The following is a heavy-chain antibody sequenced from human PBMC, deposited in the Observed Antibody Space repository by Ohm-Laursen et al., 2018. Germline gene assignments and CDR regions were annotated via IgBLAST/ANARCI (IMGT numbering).Heavy chain of an antibody. J-gene: IGHJ6*02. CDR3: ARSLKTYYYDSSGYHGGNYYYYGMDV. CDR1: GFSLSTSGMC. V-gene: IGHV2-70*11. Sequence: TQTLTLTCTFSGFSLSTSGMCVSWIRQPPGKALEWLARIYWDDDKYYSTSLKTRLTISKDTSKNQVVLTMTNMDPVDTATYYCARSLKTYYYDSSGYHGGNYYYYGMDVWGQGTTVTVSS. CDR2: IYWDDDK. D-gene: IGHD3-22*01.